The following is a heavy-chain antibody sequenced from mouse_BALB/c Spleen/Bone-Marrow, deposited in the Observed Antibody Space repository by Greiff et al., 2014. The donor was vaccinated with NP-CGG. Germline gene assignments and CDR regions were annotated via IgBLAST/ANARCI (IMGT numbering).Heavy chain of an antibody. CDR2: IWGGGIT. CDR1: GFSLTDYG. CDR3: AKHDTTVVLDY. Sequence: VQLQQSGPGLVAPSQSLSITCTVSGFSLTDYGVSWIRQPPGTGLEWLGVIWGGGITYYNSTLKSRLSISKDNSKSQVFLKMNSLQTDDTAMYYCAKHDTTVVLDYWGQGTTLTVSS. V-gene: IGHV2-6-5*01. D-gene: IGHD1-1*01. J-gene: IGHJ2*01.